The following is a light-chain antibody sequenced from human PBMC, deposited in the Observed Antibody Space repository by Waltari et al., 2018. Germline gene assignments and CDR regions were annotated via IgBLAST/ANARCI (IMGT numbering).Light chain of an antibody. CDR1: GSDY. CDR2: DIF. Sequence: QSALTQPHSVSGSVGESVTISCTGTGSDYVSWYHQLPGKAPKLLIYDIFQRPSGVPARFFGSKSGNSASLTVSGLQTEDEADYYCCSFEGTWVFGGGTKLTVL. J-gene: IGLJ3*02. V-gene: IGLV2-11*01. CDR3: CSFEGTWV.